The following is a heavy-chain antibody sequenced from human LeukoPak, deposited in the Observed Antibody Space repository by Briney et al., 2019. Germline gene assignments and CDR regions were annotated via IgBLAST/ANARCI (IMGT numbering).Heavy chain of an antibody. Sequence: SSETLSLTCTLSAGSGSTLYWSWIRQPPGKGLEWIGYAYYTGSTNYNPSLKSRVTISLNPSKNQFSLMLSSVTAADTAVYFCARRERRDGHTFGYWGQGTLVTVSS. D-gene: IGHD5-24*01. CDR1: AGSGSTLY. CDR3: ARRERRDGHTFGY. CDR2: AYYTGST. V-gene: IGHV4-59*02. J-gene: IGHJ4*02.